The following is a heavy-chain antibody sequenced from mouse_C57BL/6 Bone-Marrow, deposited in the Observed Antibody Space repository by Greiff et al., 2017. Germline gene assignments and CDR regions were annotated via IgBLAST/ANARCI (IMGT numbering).Heavy chain of an antibody. CDR3: ASDAHSCYCSGWYWYFDV. V-gene: IGHV5-16*01. Sequence: VQLKESEGGLVQPGSSMKLSCTASGFTFSDYYMAWVRQIPEKGLEWVANINADGSSTYYLDSLKSRFIISRDNAKNILYLKMSSLKSEDTATYYCASDAHSCYCSGWYWYFDVWGTGTTVTVSA. CDR2: INADGSST. D-gene: IGHD1-1*01. J-gene: IGHJ1*03. CDR1: GFTFSDYY.